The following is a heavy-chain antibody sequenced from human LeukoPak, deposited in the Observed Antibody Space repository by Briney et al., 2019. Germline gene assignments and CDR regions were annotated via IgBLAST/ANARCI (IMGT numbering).Heavy chain of an antibody. D-gene: IGHD2-2*01. CDR1: GGSISSYY. CDR2: IYYSGST. Sequence: SETLSLTCTVSGGSISSYYWSWIRQPPGKGLEWIGYIYYSGSTNYNPSLKSRVTISVDTSKNQFSLKLSSVTAADTAVYYCARHRRVVPAATGFDPWGQGTLVTVSS. V-gene: IGHV4-59*01. J-gene: IGHJ5*02. CDR3: ARHRRVVPAATGFDP.